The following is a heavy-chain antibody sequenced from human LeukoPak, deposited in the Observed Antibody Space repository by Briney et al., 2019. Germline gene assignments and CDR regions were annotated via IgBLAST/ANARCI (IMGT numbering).Heavy chain of an antibody. Sequence: GGSLRLSCVASGFTFRDYWMTWVRQAPGKGLEWVAVISYDGSNKYYADSVKGRFTISRDNSKNTLYLQMNSLRAEDTAVYYCARGGILTVYYYYGMDVWGQGTTVTVSS. J-gene: IGHJ6*02. CDR1: GFTFRDYW. CDR3: ARGGILTVYYYYGMDV. CDR2: ISYDGSNK. D-gene: IGHD3-9*01. V-gene: IGHV3-30-3*01.